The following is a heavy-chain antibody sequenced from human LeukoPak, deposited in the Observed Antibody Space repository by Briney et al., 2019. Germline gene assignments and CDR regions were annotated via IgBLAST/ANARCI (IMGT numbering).Heavy chain of an antibody. CDR2: ISYDGGNK. Sequence: PGGSLRLSCAASGFTFSSYAMSWVRQAPGKGLEWVAVISYDGGNKYYADSVKGRFTISRDNSKNMLFLQMDSLKPEDTAVYYCARGSGYSYAFTGRERTKSRLDYWGQGTLVTVPS. D-gene: IGHD5-18*01. J-gene: IGHJ4*02. V-gene: IGHV3-30*04. CDR3: ARGSGYSYAFTGRERTKSRLDY. CDR1: GFTFSSYA.